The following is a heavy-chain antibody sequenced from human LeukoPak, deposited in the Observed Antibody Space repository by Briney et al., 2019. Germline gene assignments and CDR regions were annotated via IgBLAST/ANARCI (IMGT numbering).Heavy chain of an antibody. Sequence: SETLSLTCAVCGGSFSGYYWSWIRQPPGKGLEWIGEINHSGSTNYNPSLKSRVTISVDTSKNQFSLKLSSVTAADTAVYYCARVRSIAARYTDYWGQGTLVTVSS. CDR3: ARVRSIAARYTDY. CDR2: INHSGST. J-gene: IGHJ4*02. D-gene: IGHD6-6*01. V-gene: IGHV4-34*01. CDR1: GGSFSGYY.